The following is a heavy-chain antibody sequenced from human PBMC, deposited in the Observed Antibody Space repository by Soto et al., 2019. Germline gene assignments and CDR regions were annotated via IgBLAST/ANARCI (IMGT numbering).Heavy chain of an antibody. V-gene: IGHV5-51*01. J-gene: IGHJ5*02. CDR1: VNPFTTFL. D-gene: IGHD2-8*02. CDR2: IYPGDSDA. Sequence: SLKLSWSCFVNPFTTFLIGLVLQMPGEGLEWIGIIYPGDSDARYSPSFQGQVTMSVDKSITTAYLQWSSLKASDSAMYFCARGYCTASICDPWCEPRGQATLVTVSS. CDR3: ARGYCTASICDPWCEP.